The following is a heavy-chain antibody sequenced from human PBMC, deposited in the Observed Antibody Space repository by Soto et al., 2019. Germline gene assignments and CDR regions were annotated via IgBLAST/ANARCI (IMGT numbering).Heavy chain of an antibody. CDR2: INPNSGGT. CDR1: GNTFTGYY. D-gene: IGHD3-3*01. J-gene: IGHJ5*02. V-gene: IGHV1-2*02. CDR3: ARDGEANFWSGYQNWFDP. Sequence: GASVKVSCRASGNTFTGYYMHWVRQAHGQGLEWMGWINPNSGGTNYAQKFQGRVTMTRDTSISTAYMELSRLRSDDTAVYYCARDGEANFWSGYQNWFDPWGQGTLVTVS.